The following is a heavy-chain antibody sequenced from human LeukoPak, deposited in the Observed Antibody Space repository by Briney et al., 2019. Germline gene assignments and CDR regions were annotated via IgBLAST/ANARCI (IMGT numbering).Heavy chain of an antibody. CDR2: INHRAST. CDR3: ARGQVPAARGHNWFDS. CDR1: GYSFSDYY. V-gene: IGHV4-34*01. D-gene: IGHD2-2*01. Sequence: SETLSLTCAVYGYSFSDYYWNWIRQPPGKGLEWIGEINHRASTNYNPSLQRRVTISVDTSKNQFSLRLSSVAAADTAVYFCARGQVPAARGHNWFDSWGLGTLVTVSS. J-gene: IGHJ5*01.